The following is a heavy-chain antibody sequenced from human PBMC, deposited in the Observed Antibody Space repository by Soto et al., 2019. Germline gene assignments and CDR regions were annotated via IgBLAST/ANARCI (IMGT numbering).Heavy chain of an antibody. CDR2: IKSKTDGGTT. CDR1: GFTFRNAW. D-gene: IGHD2-21*01. J-gene: IGHJ6*02. V-gene: IGHV3-15*01. CDR3: TGGDKGGVWYYYGMDV. Sequence: EVQLVESGGGLVKPGGSLRLSCAASGFTFRNAWMSWVRHAPGNGLEWVGRIKSKTDGGTTDYAAPVKGRFTISRDDSPNTLYLQMNSLKTEETAVYYCTGGDKGGVWYYYGMDVWGQGTTVNVYS.